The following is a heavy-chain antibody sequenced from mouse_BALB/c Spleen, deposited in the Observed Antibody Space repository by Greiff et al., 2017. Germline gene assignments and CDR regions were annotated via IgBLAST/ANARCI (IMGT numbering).Heavy chain of an antibody. CDR1: GFTFSSYA. Sequence: EVKLVESGGGLVKPGGSLKLSCAASGFTFSSYAMSWVRQTPEKRLEWVASISSGGSTYYTDSVKGRFTISRDNARNILYLQMSSLRSEDTAMYYCARGLYYGSSWGQGTTLTVSS. J-gene: IGHJ2*01. CDR2: ISSGGST. CDR3: ARGLYYGSS. D-gene: IGHD1-1*01. V-gene: IGHV5-6-5*01.